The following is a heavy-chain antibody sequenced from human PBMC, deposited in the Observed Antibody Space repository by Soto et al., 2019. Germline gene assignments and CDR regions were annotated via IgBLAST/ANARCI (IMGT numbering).Heavy chain of an antibody. Sequence: SETLSLTCTVSGGSVTSDEDYWTWLRQSPGKGLEWIGYISNSGSTGYNPSLKTRLSMSVDRSKNQFTLRLTSVTAADTDVYFCATESGSTYGYFDHWGQGTQVTVSS. V-gene: IGHV4-30-4*01. CDR2: ISNSGST. J-gene: IGHJ4*02. CDR1: GGSVTSDEDY. D-gene: IGHD5-18*01. CDR3: ATESGSTYGYFDH.